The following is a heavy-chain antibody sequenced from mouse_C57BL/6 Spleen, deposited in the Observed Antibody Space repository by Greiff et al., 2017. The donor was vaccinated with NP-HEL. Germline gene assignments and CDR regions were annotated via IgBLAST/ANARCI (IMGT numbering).Heavy chain of an antibody. CDR1: GYAFSSYW. D-gene: IGHD3-3*01. J-gene: IGHJ3*01. CDR2: IYPGDGDT. V-gene: IGHV1-80*01. Sequence: QVQLKESGAELVKPGASVKISCKASGYAFSSYWMNWVKQRPGKGLEWIGQIYPGDGDTNYNGKFKGKATLTADKSSSTAYMQLSSLTSEDSAVYFCARSPLGQGWLAYWGQGTLVTVSA. CDR3: ARSPLGQGWLAY.